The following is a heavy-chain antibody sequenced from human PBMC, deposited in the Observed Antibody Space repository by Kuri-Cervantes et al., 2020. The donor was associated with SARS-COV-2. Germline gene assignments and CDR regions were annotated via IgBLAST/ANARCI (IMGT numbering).Heavy chain of an antibody. CDR1: GYNFNSYG. CDR3: ARGDFTAGFY. Sequence: APLKLSCKTSGYNFNSYGVTWVRQAPGQGLEWMGWISGYSGNTDYAQRFQDRVILTRDTYTGTAYMELRSLRSDDTALYYCARGDFTAGFYWGQGTQVTVSS. CDR2: ISGYSGNT. J-gene: IGHJ4*02. V-gene: IGHV1-18*01. D-gene: IGHD3-3*01.